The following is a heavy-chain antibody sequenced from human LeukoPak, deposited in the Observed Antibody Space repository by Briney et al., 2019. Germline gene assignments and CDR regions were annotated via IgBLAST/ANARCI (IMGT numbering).Heavy chain of an antibody. CDR2: IIPILGIA. D-gene: IGHD5/OR15-5a*01. V-gene: IGHV1-69*04. CDR1: GGTFSSYA. Sequence: GSSVKVSCKASGGTFSSYAISWVRQAPGQGLEWMGRIIPILGIANYAQKFQGRVTMTRDTSISTAYMEFSGLTSDDSAVYYCAGLGSTVKGRIDPWGQGTPVTVST. J-gene: IGHJ5*02. CDR3: AGLGSTVKGRIDP.